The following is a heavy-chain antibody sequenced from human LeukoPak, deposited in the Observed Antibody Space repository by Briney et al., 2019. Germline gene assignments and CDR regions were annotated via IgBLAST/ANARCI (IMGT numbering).Heavy chain of an antibody. V-gene: IGHV1-18*01. Sequence: GASVKVSCKASGYTFTSYGISWVRQAPGQGLEWMGWISAYNGNTNYAQKLQGRVTMTTDTSTSTAYMELRSLRSDDTAVYYCARDLGSSGWYSRFVPCGQGTLVTVSS. CDR1: GYTFTSYG. D-gene: IGHD6-19*01. CDR3: ARDLGSSGWYSRFVP. J-gene: IGHJ5*02. CDR2: ISAYNGNT.